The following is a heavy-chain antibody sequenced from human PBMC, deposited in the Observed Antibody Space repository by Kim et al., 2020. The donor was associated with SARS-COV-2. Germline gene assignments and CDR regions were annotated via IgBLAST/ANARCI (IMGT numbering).Heavy chain of an antibody. CDR2: IYYSGST. D-gene: IGHD3-10*01. J-gene: IGHJ4*02. CDR1: GGSISSSSYY. V-gene: IGHV4-39*01. Sequence: SETLSLTCTVSGGSISSSSYYWGWIRQPPGKGLEWIGSIYYSGSTYYNPSLKSRVTISIDTSKNQFSLKLSSVTAADTAVYYCARLTMVRGVTSTYFDYWGQGTLVTVSS. CDR3: ARLTMVRGVTSTYFDY.